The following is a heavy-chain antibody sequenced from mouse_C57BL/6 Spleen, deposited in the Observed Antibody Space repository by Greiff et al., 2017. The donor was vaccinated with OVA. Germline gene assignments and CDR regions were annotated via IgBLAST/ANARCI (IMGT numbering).Heavy chain of an antibody. D-gene: IGHD1-1*01. CDR3: ARKRDYYGSSYDYFDY. CDR1: GYTFTSYW. J-gene: IGHJ2*01. V-gene: IGHV1-52*01. CDR2: IDPSDSET. Sequence: QVQLKQPGAELVRPGSSVKLSCKASGYTFTSYWMHWVKQRPIQGLEWIGNIDPSDSETPYNQKFKDKATLTVDKSSSTAYMQLSSLTSEDSAVYYGARKRDYYGSSYDYFDYGGQGTTLTVSS.